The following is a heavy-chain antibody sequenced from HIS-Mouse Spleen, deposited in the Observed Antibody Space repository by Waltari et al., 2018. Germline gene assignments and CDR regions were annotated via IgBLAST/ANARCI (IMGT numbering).Heavy chain of an antibody. CDR2: IYTSGST. V-gene: IGHV4-4*07. D-gene: IGHD2-15*01. J-gene: IGHJ4*02. Sequence: QVQLQESGPGLVKPSATLSLPCTASGRPLSSSYWSWHRYPAGKGLEWIGRIYTSGSTNYNPSLKSRVTMSVDTSKNQFSLKLSSVTAADTAVYYCARYCSGGSCYGGSFDYWGQGTLVTVSS. CDR1: GRPLSSSY. CDR3: ARYCSGGSCYGGSFDY.